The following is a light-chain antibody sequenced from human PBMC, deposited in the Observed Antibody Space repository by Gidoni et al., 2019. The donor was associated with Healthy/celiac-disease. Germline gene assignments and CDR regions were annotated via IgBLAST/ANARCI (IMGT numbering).Light chain of an antibody. Sequence: ESVLTQSPATLSLSPRERATLSCRASQSVSSYLDWYQQKPGQAPRLLIYDASNRATGIPARFSGSGSGTDFTLTISSLEPEDFAVYYCQQRSNWPPVFTFGPGTKVDIK. CDR3: QQRSNWPPVFT. V-gene: IGKV3-11*01. CDR2: DAS. CDR1: QSVSSY. J-gene: IGKJ3*01.